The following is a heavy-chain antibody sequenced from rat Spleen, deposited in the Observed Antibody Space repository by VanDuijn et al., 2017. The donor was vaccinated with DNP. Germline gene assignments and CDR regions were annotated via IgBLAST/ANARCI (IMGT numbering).Heavy chain of an antibody. D-gene: IGHD1-12*03. J-gene: IGHJ2*01. CDR1: GFTFSDYY. V-gene: IGHV5-25*01. CDR2: ITNTGGST. CDR3: ARGYDGYDY. Sequence: EVQLVESGGGLVQPGRSLKLSCVASGFTFSDYYMAWVRQAPAKGLEWITSITNTGGSTYYRDSVKGRFIISRNNAKSTLYLQMDSLRSEDTATYYCARGYDGYDYWGQGVMVTVSS.